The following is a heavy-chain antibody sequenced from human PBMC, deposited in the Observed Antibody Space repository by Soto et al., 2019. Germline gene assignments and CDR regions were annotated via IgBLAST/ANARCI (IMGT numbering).Heavy chain of an antibody. J-gene: IGHJ6*03. CDR1: GYTFTSYD. CDR3: ARGRRDPNYYYYYYMDV. V-gene: IGHV1-8*01. Sequence: ASVQVSCKASGYTFTSYDINWVRQATGQGLEWMGWMNPNSGNTGYAQKFQGRVTMTRNTSISTAYMELSSLSSEDTAVYYCARGRRDPNYYYYYYMDVWGKGTTVTVSS. D-gene: IGHD2-21*02. CDR2: MNPNSGNT.